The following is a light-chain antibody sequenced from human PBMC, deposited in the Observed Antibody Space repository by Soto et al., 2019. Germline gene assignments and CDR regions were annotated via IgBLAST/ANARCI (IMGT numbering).Light chain of an antibody. V-gene: IGLV2-11*01. CDR3: CSYAGAYTRV. CDR1: SNDVGGYNY. J-gene: IGLJ3*02. CDR2: DVT. Sequence: QSALTQPRSVSGSPGQSVTISCTGTSNDVGGYNYVSWYQQHPGKAPKLMIYDVTERPSGVPDRFSGSKSGNTASLTISGLQAEDEADYYCCSYAGAYTRVFGGGTKLTVL.